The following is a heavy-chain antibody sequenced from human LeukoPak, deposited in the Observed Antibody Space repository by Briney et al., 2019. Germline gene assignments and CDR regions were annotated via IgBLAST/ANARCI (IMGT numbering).Heavy chain of an antibody. CDR2: IIPIFGTA. CDR1: GGTFTCYA. Sequence: ASVKVSCKASGGTFTCYAISWVRQAPGQGLEWMGGIIPIFGTANYAQKFQGRVTITADKSTSTAYMELSSLRSEDTAVYYCARAGGLYYYDSTDPDAFDIWGQGTMVTVSS. V-gene: IGHV1-69*06. D-gene: IGHD3-22*01. J-gene: IGHJ3*02. CDR3: ARAGGLYYYDSTDPDAFDI.